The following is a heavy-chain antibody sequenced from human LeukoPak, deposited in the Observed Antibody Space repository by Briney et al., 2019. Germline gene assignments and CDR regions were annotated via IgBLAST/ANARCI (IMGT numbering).Heavy chain of an antibody. CDR1: GFTFSSYS. CDR3: ASTSSGWPHNWFDP. J-gene: IGHJ5*02. CDR2: ISSSSSYI. Sequence: PGGSLRLSCAASGFTFSSYSMNWVRQAPGKGLEWVSYISSSSSYIYYADSVKGRFTISRDNAKNPLYLQMNSLRAEDTAVYYCASTSSGWPHNWFDPWGQGTLVTVSS. D-gene: IGHD6-19*01. V-gene: IGHV3-21*05.